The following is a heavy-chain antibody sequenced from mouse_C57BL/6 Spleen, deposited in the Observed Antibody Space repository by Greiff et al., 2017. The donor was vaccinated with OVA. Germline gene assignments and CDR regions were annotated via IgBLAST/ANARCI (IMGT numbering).Heavy chain of an antibody. CDR3: AREAYYHGY. Sequence: QLQLKQSGAELARPGASVKLSCKASGYTFTSYGISWVKQRTGQGLEWIGEIYPRSGNTYYNEKFKGKATLTADKASSTAYMELRSLTSEDSAVYFCAREAYYHGYWGQGTTLTVSS. D-gene: IGHD2-10*01. V-gene: IGHV1-81*01. CDR2: IYPRSGNT. J-gene: IGHJ2*01. CDR1: GYTFTSYG.